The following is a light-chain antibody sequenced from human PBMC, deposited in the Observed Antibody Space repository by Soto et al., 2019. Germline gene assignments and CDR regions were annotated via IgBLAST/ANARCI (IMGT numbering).Light chain of an antibody. CDR3: SSYTRGSTLVV. V-gene: IGLV2-14*01. CDR2: EVS. Sequence: QSALTQPASVSGSPGRSITISCTGTSSDVGRYNYVSWYQQHPGKAPKLMIYEVSNRPSGVSTRFSGSKSGNTASLTISGLQAEDEADYYCSSYTRGSTLVVFGGGTKVTVL. CDR1: SSDVGRYNY. J-gene: IGLJ3*02.